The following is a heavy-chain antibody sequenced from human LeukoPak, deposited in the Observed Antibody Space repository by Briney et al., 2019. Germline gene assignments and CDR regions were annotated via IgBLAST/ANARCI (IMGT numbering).Heavy chain of an antibody. Sequence: GGSLRLSCAASGFTFDDYAMHWVRQAPGKGLEWVSGISWNSGSIGYADSVKGRFTISRDNAKNSLYLQMNSLRAEDMAVYYCAKGDESIAAAGAFDYWGQGTLVTVSS. CDR3: AKGDESIAAAGAFDY. D-gene: IGHD6-13*01. CDR1: GFTFDDYA. V-gene: IGHV3-9*03. J-gene: IGHJ4*02. CDR2: ISWNSGSI.